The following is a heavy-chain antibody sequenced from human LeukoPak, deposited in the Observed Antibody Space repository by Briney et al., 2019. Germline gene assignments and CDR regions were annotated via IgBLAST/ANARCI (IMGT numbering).Heavy chain of an antibody. CDR3: ARDVSSWPFFDS. CDR2: IYASGST. V-gene: IGHV4-4*07. J-gene: IGHJ4*02. D-gene: IGHD6-13*01. Sequence: SETLSLTCTVSGGSIRSQYWSWIRQPAGRGLEWLGRIYASGSTNYSPSLKSRVTMSLDTSKNQFSLKLFSVTAADTAVYFCARDVSSWPFFDSWGQGTLVTVSS. CDR1: GGSIRSQY.